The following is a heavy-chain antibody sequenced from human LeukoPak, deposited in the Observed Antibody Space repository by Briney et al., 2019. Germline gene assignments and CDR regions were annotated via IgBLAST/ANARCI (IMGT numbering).Heavy chain of an antibody. CDR3: ARDGSRSGTYQQGYFDY. CDR2: ISYDKSNK. CDR1: GFTFRSYA. D-gene: IGHD1-26*01. V-gene: IGHV3-30-3*01. J-gene: IGHJ4*02. Sequence: GGSLRLSCAASGFTFRSYAMHWVRQAPGKGLEWVAVISYDKSNKYYADSVKGRFTISRDNSKNTLYLQMNSLKTEDTAVYYCARDGSRSGTYQQGYFDYWGQRTLVTVSS.